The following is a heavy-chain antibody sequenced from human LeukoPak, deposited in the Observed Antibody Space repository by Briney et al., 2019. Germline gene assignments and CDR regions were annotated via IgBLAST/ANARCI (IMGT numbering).Heavy chain of an antibody. Sequence: SETLSLTCAVYGGSFSGYYWSWIRQPPGKGLEWIEEINHSGSTNYNPSLKSRVTISVDTSENQFSLRLSSVTAADTAVYYCARGSLGREVSAFFKNWGQGILVTVSS. V-gene: IGHV4-34*01. CDR1: GGSFSGYY. D-gene: IGHD5/OR15-5a*01. CDR2: INHSGST. CDR3: ARGSLGREVSAFFKN. J-gene: IGHJ4*02.